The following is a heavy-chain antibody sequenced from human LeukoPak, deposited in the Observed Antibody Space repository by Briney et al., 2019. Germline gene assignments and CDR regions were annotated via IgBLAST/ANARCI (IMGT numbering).Heavy chain of an antibody. CDR2: IGGSGGNT. Sequence: GGSLRLSCEASGITFSSNAMSWVRQAPGKGLEWVSGIGGSGGNTDYADSVKGRFTISRDNSKNTLCLQMNSLRAEDTAVYYCARGPDYIYDYWGQGTLVTVSS. J-gene: IGHJ4*02. CDR3: ARGPDYIYDY. D-gene: IGHD5-24*01. CDR1: GITFSSNA. V-gene: IGHV3-23*01.